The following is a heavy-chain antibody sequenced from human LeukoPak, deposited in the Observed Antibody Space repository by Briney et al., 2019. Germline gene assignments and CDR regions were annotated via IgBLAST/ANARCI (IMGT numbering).Heavy chain of an antibody. CDR3: ARARNHAYYYGSGSFDP. V-gene: IGHV4-4*07. CDR1: GGSISSYY. J-gene: IGHJ5*02. D-gene: IGHD3-10*01. CDR2: IYTSGST. Sequence: SETLSLTCTVSGGSISSYYWSWIRQPAGKGLEWIGRIYTSGSTNYNLSLKSRVTMSVDTSRNQFSLKLSSVTAADTAVYYCARARNHAYYYGSGSFDPWGQGTLVTVSS.